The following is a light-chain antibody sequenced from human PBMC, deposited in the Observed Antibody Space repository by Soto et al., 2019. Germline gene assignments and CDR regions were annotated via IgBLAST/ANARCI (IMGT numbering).Light chain of an antibody. Sequence: DIQMTQFPSTLSASVGDRVTITCRASQSISSWLAWYQQKPGKATKLLIYKASSLESGVPSRFSGSGSGTEFTLTISSLQPDDFATYYCHQYSTYSRTFGQGTKVEI. V-gene: IGKV1-5*03. CDR1: QSISSW. J-gene: IGKJ1*01. CDR2: KAS. CDR3: HQYSTYSRT.